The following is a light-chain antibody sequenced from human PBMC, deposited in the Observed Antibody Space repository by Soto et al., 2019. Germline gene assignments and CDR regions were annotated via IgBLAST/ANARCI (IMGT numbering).Light chain of an antibody. CDR2: DAS. V-gene: IGKV3-11*01. CDR1: QSVSSY. CDR3: QLRSNWPYT. Sequence: EIVLTQSPATLSLSPGERATLSCRASQSVSSYLAWYQQKPGQAPRRLIYDASNRATGIPARFSGSGSGTHLTLTISSLEPEDFAVYYCQLRSNWPYTFGQGTRLEI. J-gene: IGKJ2*01.